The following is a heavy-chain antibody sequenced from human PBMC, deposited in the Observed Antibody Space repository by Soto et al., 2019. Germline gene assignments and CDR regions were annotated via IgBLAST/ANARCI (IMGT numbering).Heavy chain of an antibody. J-gene: IGHJ4*02. CDR2: IFPGDSDT. CDR3: ARPSDFLSGYYPRYFDY. CDR1: GYSFTTYW. V-gene: IGHV5-51*01. Sequence: CLKISCKGSGYSFTTYWIGWVRQMPGKGLEWMGIIFPGDSDTRYSPSFQGQVTTSADKSISTAYLQWRSLKASDTAIYFCARPSDFLSGYYPRYFDYWGQGTLVTVSS. D-gene: IGHD3-3*01.